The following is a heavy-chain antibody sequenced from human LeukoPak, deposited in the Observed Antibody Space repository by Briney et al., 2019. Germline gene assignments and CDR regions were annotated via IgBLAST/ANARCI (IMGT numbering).Heavy chain of an antibody. CDR2: IYYSGST. J-gene: IGHJ6*02. D-gene: IGHD3-3*01. CDR3: ASHPLYDFWSGYAGMDV. V-gene: IGHV4-39*01. Sequence: PSETLSLTCTVSGGSISSSSYYWGWIRQPPGKGLEWIGSIYYSGSTYYNPSLKSRVTISVDTSKNQFSLKLSSVTAADTAVYYCASHPLYDFWSGYAGMDVWGQGTTVTVSS. CDR1: GGSISSSSYY.